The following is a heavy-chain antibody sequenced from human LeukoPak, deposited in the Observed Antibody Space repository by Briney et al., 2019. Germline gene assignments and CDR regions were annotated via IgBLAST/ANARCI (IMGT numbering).Heavy chain of an antibody. J-gene: IGHJ4*02. V-gene: IGHV1-46*01. CDR1: GYTFTSYD. Sequence: GASVKVSCKASGYTFTSYDINWVRQAPGQGLEWMGIINPSGGSTSYAQEFQGRVTITRDTSASTAYMELSSLRSEDKAVYYCARAETLDYWGQGTLVTVSS. CDR2: INPSGGST. CDR3: ARAETLDY.